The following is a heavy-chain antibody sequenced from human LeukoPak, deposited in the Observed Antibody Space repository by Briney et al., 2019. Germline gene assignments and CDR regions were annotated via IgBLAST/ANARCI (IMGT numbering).Heavy chain of an antibody. CDR3: ARRGYYYDSSGYYDFDAFDI. CDR1: GGSISSGGYY. D-gene: IGHD3-22*01. CDR2: IYYSGST. V-gene: IGHV4-31*03. J-gene: IGHJ3*02. Sequence: PSETLSLTCTVSGGSISSGGYYWSWIRQHPGKGLEWIGYIYYSGSTYYNPSLKSRVTISVDTSKNQLSLKLSSVTAADTAVYYCARRGYYYDSSGYYDFDAFDIWGQGTMVTVSS.